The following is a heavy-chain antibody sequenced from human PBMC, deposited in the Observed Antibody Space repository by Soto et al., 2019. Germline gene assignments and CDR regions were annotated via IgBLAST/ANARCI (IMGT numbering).Heavy chain of an antibody. CDR3: ATSYGSGYRAFDY. CDR2: INPILSMS. V-gene: IGHV1-69*04. CDR1: GGTFSSYA. J-gene: IGHJ4*02. D-gene: IGHD3-10*01. Sequence: ASVKVSCKASGGTFSSYAISWVRQAPGQGLERMGRINPILSMSNYAQKFQGRVTMTADKSTSTAYMELRSLRSEDTAMYYCATSYGSGYRAFDYWGQGALVTVSS.